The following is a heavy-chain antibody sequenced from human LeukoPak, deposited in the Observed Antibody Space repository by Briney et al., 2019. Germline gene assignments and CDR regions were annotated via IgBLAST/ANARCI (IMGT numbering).Heavy chain of an antibody. D-gene: IGHD6-19*01. Sequence: PGGSLRLSCAVSGFTFSGFWMSWSRQAPGKGLEWVASINSDGSEGYYADSVKGRFTISRDNSKNTLYLQMNSLRAEDTAVYYCARDSLETSSGWFDPWGQGTLVTVSS. J-gene: IGHJ5*02. CDR1: GFTFSGFW. CDR3: ARDSLETSSGWFDP. CDR2: INSDGSEG. V-gene: IGHV3-7*01.